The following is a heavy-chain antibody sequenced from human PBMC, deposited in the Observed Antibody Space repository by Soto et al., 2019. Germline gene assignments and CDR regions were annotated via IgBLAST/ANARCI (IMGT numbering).Heavy chain of an antibody. Sequence: QVQLVQSGAEVKKPGSSVKVSCKASGGTFSSYAISWVRQAPGQGLEWMGGIIPIFGTANYAQKFQGRVTIXXDXSXSTAYMELSSLRSEDTAVYYCARGDDSSTRDDYFDYWGQGTLVTVSS. CDR2: IIPIFGTA. V-gene: IGHV1-69*12. J-gene: IGHJ4*02. CDR3: ARGDDSSTRDDYFDY. D-gene: IGHD3-22*01. CDR1: GGTFSSYA.